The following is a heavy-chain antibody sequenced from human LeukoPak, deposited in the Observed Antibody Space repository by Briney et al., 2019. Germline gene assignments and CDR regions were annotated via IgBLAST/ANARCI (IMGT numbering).Heavy chain of an antibody. CDR2: ISGNTGST. CDR3: AKSPYNSPIGSWIDP. V-gene: IGHV3-23*01. Sequence: GGSLRHSCAASGFTFSSYAMTWVRQAPGKGLEWVSAISGNTGSTYYADSVKGRFTLSRDNSKNTLYLQMNSLRAEDTAVYYCAKSPYNSPIGSWIDPWGQGTLVTVSS. CDR1: GFTFSSYA. J-gene: IGHJ5*02. D-gene: IGHD6-19*01.